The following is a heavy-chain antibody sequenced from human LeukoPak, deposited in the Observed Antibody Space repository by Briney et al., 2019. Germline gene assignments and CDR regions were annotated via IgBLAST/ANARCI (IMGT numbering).Heavy chain of an antibody. V-gene: IGHV3-30*18. CDR1: GFTFSSYG. D-gene: IGHD2-15*01. J-gene: IGHJ4*02. CDR3: AKDRHGRNVVVVAADSYIFDY. Sequence: PGRSLRLSCAASGFTFSSYGMHWVRQAPGRGLEWVAVISYDGSNKYYADSVKGRFTISRDNSKNTLYLQMNSLRGEDTAVYYCAKDRHGRNVVVVAADSYIFDYWGQGTLVTVSS. CDR2: ISYDGSNK.